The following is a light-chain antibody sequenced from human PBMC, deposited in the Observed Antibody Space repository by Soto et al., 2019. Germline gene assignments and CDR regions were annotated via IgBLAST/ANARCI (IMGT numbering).Light chain of an antibody. CDR2: GAS. J-gene: IGKJ5*01. CDR1: QSVSSY. Sequence: EIVLTQSPATLSLSPGERATLSCRASQSVSSYLAWYQQKPGQAPRLLIYGASDRASGIPDRFSGSLSGTDFTLTISRLEPEDFAVYYCQQRSNWPPIFGQGTRLEI. V-gene: IGKV3-11*01. CDR3: QQRSNWPPI.